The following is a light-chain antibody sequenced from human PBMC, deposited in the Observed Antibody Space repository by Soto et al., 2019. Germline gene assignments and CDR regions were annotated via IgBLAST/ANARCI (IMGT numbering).Light chain of an antibody. Sequence: EIVLTQSPGTLSLSPGDRATLSCRASQSISSNFLAWYQHKPGQSPRLLIYGGSTRVTGIPDRFSGSGSGTDFTLTISSLEPEDFAVYYCQQYGSPPITFGQGTRLEIK. V-gene: IGKV3-20*01. J-gene: IGKJ5*01. CDR3: QQYGSPPIT. CDR2: GGS. CDR1: QSISSNF.